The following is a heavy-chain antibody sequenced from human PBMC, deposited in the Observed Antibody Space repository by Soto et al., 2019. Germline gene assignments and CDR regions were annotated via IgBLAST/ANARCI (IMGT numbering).Heavy chain of an antibody. D-gene: IGHD2-15*01. CDR3: AKDLGYCSGGSCYGLDY. J-gene: IGHJ4*02. V-gene: IGHV3-30*18. CDR1: GFTFGSYG. Sequence: VQLVETGGGVVQPGRSLRRSCAASGFTFGSYGMHWVRQAPGKGLEWVAVISYDGSNKYYADSVKGRFTISRDNSKNTLYLQMNSLRAEDTAVYYCAKDLGYCSGGSCYGLDYWGQGTLVTVSS. CDR2: ISYDGSNK.